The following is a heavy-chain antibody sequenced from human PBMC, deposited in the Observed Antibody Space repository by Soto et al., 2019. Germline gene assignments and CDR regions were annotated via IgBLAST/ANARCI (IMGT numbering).Heavy chain of an antibody. CDR2: INHSGST. D-gene: IGHD2-2*03. Sequence: PSETLSLTCAVYGGSFSGYYWSWIRQPPGKGLEWIGEINHSGSTNYNPSLKSRVTISVDTSKNQSSLKLSSVTAADTAVYYCARPDVKWIHSFAIWGQVTIVTVSS. V-gene: IGHV4-34*01. CDR1: GGSFSGYY. J-gene: IGHJ3*02. CDR3: ARPDVKWIHSFAI.